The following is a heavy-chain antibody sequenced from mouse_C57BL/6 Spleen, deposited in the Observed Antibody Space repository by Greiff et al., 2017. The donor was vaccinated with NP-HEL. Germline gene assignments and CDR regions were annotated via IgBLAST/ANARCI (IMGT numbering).Heavy chain of an antibody. V-gene: IGHV1-59*01. D-gene: IGHD1-1*01. CDR1: GYTFTSYW. Sequence: QVQLKQPGAELVRPGTSVKLSCKASGYTFTSYWMHWVKQRPGQGLEWIGVIDPSDSYTNYNQKFKGKATLTVDTSSSTAYMQLSSLTSEDSAVYYCAREIYYGFDYWGQGTTLTVSS. J-gene: IGHJ2*01. CDR2: IDPSDSYT. CDR3: AREIYYGFDY.